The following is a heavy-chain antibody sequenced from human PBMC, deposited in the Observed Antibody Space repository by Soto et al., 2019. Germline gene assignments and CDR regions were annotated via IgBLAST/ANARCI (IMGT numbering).Heavy chain of an antibody. CDR1: GFTFSSYG. CDR2: ISYDGSNK. Sequence: QVQLVESGGGVVQPGRSLRLSCAASGFTFSSYGMHWVRQAPGKGLELVAVISYDGSNKYYADSVKGRFTISRDNSKNTLYLQMNSLRAEVTAVYYCAKDRRPNYYYGMDVWGQGTTVSVSS. J-gene: IGHJ6*02. CDR3: AKDRRPNYYYGMDV. V-gene: IGHV3-30*18. D-gene: IGHD6-25*01.